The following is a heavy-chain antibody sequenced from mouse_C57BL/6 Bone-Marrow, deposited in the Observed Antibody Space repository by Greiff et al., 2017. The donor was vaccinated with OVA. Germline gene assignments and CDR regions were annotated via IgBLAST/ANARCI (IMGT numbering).Heavy chain of an antibody. Sequence: VQLQQSGAELARPGASVKLSCKASGYTFTSYTMHWVKQRPGQGLEWIGYINPSSGYTKYNQKFKDKATLTADKSSSTAYMQLSSLTSEDSAVYYFATALPCWRYFDVWGTGTTVTVSA. V-gene: IGHV1-4*01. CDR3: ATALPCWRYFDV. CDR1: GYTFTSYT. CDR2: INPSSGYT. D-gene: IGHD2-12*01. J-gene: IGHJ1*03.